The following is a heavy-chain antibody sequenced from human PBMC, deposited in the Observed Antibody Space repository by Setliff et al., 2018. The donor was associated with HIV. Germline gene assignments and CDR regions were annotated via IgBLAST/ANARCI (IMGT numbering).Heavy chain of an antibody. CDR1: GGTFSSYA. CDR2: INPSGGST. CDR3: ARELQVVCYFDD. V-gene: IGHV1-46*01. J-gene: IGHJ4*02. Sequence: ASVKVSCKASGGTFSSYAISWVRQAPGQGLEWMGIINPSGGSTSYAQKFQGRVTMTRDPSTRTVYMELTGLTSEDTAVYYCARELQVVCYFDDWGQGTLVTVSS. D-gene: IGHD2-8*02.